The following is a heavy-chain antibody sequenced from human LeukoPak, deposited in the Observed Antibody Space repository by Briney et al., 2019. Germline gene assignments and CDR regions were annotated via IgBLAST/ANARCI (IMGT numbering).Heavy chain of an antibody. J-gene: IGHJ4*02. CDR2: IWYDGSNK. CDR3: AKDRDGDSDC. Sequence: GGSLRLSCAASGFTFSSHGMHWVRQAPGKGLEWVAVIWYDGSNKYYADSVKGRFTISRDNSKNTLYLQMNSLRAEDTAVYYCAKDRDGDSDCWGQGTLVTVSS. V-gene: IGHV3-33*06. D-gene: IGHD4-17*01. CDR1: GFTFSSHG.